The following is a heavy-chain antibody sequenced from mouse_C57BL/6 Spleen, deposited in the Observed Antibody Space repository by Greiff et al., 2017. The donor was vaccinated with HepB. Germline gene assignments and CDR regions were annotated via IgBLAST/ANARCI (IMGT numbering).Heavy chain of an antibody. CDR2: ISSGSSTI. Sequence: DVQLVESGGGLVKPGGSLKLSCAASGFTFSDYGMHWVRQAPEKGLEWVAYISSGSSTIYYADTVKGRFTISRDNAKNTLFLQMTSLRSEDTAMYYCARGRANYGYFDYWGQGTTLTVSS. J-gene: IGHJ2*01. V-gene: IGHV5-17*01. CDR3: ARGRANYGYFDY. D-gene: IGHD1-1*02. CDR1: GFTFSDYG.